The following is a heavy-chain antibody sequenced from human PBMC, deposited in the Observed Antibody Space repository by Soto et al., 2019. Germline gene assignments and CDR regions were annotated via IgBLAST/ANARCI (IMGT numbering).Heavy chain of an antibody. D-gene: IGHD7-27*01. CDR1: GDMIENYA. CDR3: AREYPNRGFVNWFEP. CDR2: IHPGNGNT. Sequence: APVKLSSKASGDMIENYAMHWPCQAHRQRLEYMGWIHPGNGNTKYSQKFQDRVTFTRDTSASTAYMELSSLRSEDTAVYYCAREYPNRGFVNWFEPWGQGTLDIGTS. V-gene: IGHV1-3*01. J-gene: IGHJ5*02.